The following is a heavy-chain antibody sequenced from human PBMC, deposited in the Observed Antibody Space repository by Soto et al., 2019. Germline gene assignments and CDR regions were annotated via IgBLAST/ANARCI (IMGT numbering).Heavy chain of an antibody. D-gene: IGHD2-2*01. J-gene: IGHJ3*02. CDR3: ASLLGYCSSTSCYFSAFDI. Sequence: SETLSLTCTVSGGSISSSSYYWGWIRQPPGKGLEWIGNIYYSGSTYYNPSLKSRVTISVDTSKDQFSLKLSSVTAADTAVYYCASLLGYCSSTSCYFSAFDIWGQGTMVTVSS. CDR1: GGSISSSSYY. CDR2: IYYSGST. V-gene: IGHV4-39*01.